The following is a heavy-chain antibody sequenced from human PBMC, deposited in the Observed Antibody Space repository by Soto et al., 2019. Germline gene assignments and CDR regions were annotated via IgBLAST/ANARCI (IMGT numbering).Heavy chain of an antibody. CDR1: GGSMSSGDYY. V-gene: IGHV4-30-4*01. CDR3: ARSLRFLEWLSRHWYFDL. D-gene: IGHD3-3*01. J-gene: IGHJ2*01. Sequence: PSETLSLTCTVSGGSMSSGDYYWSWIRQPPGKGLEWIGYIYYSGSTYYNPSLKSRVPISVDTSKNQFSLKLSSVTAADTAVYYCARSLRFLEWLSRHWYFDLWGRGTLVTVSS. CDR2: IYYSGST.